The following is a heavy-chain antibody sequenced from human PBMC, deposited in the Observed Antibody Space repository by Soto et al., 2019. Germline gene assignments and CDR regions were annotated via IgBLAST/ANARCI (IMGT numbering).Heavy chain of an antibody. J-gene: IGHJ6*02. CDR3: AKDRITIFGVVIYPWAYYYGMDV. D-gene: IGHD3-3*01. CDR1: GFTFSSYG. CDR2: ISYDGSNK. V-gene: IGHV3-30*18. Sequence: PGGSLRLSCAASGFTFSSYGMHWVRQAPGKGLEWVAVISYDGSNKYYADSVKGRFTISRDNSKNTLYLQMNSLRAEDTAVYYCAKDRITIFGVVIYPWAYYYGMDVWGQGTKVTVSS.